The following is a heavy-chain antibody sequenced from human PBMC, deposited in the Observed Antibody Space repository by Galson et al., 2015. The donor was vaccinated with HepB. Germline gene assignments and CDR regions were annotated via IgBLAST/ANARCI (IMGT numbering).Heavy chain of an antibody. CDR2: IIPIFGTA. Sequence: SVKVSCKASGGTFSSYAISWVRQAPGQGLEWMGGIIPIFGTANYAQKFQGRVTITADESTSTAYMELSSLRSEDTAVYYCARLYCSGGSCYSNWFDPWGQGTLVTVSS. D-gene: IGHD2-15*01. CDR1: GGTFSSYA. J-gene: IGHJ5*02. V-gene: IGHV1-69*13. CDR3: ARLYCSGGSCYSNWFDP.